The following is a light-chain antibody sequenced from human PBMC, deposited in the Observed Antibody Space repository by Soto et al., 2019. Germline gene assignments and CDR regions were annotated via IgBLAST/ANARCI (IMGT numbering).Light chain of an antibody. CDR1: SSDVGGYNY. V-gene: IGLV2-14*01. CDR2: EVS. Sequence: QSALTQPASVSGSPGLSITISCTGTSSDVGGYNYVSWYQQHPDKAPKLMIYEVSNRPSGVSNRFSGSKSGNTASLTISGLQAEDEADYYCSSYTSSSTPVFGGGTKLTVL. CDR3: SSYTSSSTPV. J-gene: IGLJ2*01.